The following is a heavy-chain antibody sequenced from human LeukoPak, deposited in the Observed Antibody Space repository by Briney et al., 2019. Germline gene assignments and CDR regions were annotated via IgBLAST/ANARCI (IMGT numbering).Heavy chain of an antibody. CDR1: GYSISSGYY. Sequence: SETLSLTCTVSGYSISSGYYWGWIRQPPGNGLEWFGSIYHTGTTYFNSSLKSRVTISVDTSKNQFSLKLSSVTAADTAMYYCARASSGWYYFDYWGQGTLVTVSS. V-gene: IGHV4-38-2*02. CDR3: ARASSGWYYFDY. CDR2: IYHTGTT. D-gene: IGHD6-19*01. J-gene: IGHJ4*02.